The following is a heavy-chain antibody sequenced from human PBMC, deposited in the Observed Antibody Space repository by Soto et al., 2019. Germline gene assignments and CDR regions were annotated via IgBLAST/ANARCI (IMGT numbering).Heavy chain of an antibody. V-gene: IGHV1-69*01. CDR3: ARSREYSSGWYNCFDP. CDR2: IVPTFGTT. J-gene: IGHJ5*02. D-gene: IGHD6-19*01. CDR1: GGTFSNYS. Sequence: QVQLVQSGAEVKKPGSSVKVSCKAFGGTFSNYSISWVRQAPGQGLEWLGGIVPTFGTTNYAQKFRGRVTSSADESTNTVYMDLSSLRSEDTAIYYCARSREYSSGWYNCFDPWGQGTLVTVSS.